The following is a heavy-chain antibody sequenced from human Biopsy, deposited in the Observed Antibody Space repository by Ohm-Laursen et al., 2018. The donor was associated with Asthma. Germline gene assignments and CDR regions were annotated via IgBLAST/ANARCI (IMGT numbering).Heavy chain of an antibody. CDR2: IHHSGTS. CDR3: ARIPRRSGSYFVDY. D-gene: IGHD3-22*01. CDR1: GDSITSGGCC. Sequence: TLSLTCTVSGDSITSGGCCWNWIRQHPGKGLEWIGYIHHSGTSYFNPSLKSQVSFSRDTSKNQFSLRLSSVTAADTAMYYCARIPRRSGSYFVDYWGQGTLVTVSS. V-gene: IGHV4-31*01. J-gene: IGHJ4*02.